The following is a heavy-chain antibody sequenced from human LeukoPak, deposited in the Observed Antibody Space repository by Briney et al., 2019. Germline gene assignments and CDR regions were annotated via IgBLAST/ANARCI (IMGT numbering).Heavy chain of an antibody. J-gene: IGHJ4*02. CDR1: GFTVSSYA. CDR2: ISYDGSNK. V-gene: IGHV3-30*04. Sequence: GGSLRLSCAASGFTVSSYAMHWVRQAPGKGLEWVAVISYDGSNKYYADSVKGRFTISRDNAKNSLYLQMNSLRAEDTAVYYCARDREAVAKVFDYWGQGTLVTVSS. D-gene: IGHD6-19*01. CDR3: ARDREAVAKVFDY.